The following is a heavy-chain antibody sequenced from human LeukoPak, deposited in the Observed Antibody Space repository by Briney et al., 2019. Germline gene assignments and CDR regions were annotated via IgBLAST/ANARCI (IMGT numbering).Heavy chain of an antibody. J-gene: IGHJ4*02. CDR2: INPSSGGT. CDR3: ARDPRGSYDFWSGLHDY. CDR1: GYTFTGYY. Sequence: ASVKVSCKASGYTFTGYYMHWVRQAPGQGLEWMGWINPSSGGTNYAQKFQGRVTMTRGTSISTAYMELSRLRSDDTAVYYCARDPRGSYDFWSGLHDYWGQGTLVTVSS. D-gene: IGHD3-3*01. V-gene: IGHV1-2*02.